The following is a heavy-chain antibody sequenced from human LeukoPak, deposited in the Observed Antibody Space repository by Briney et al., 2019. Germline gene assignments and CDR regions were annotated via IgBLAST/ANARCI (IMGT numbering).Heavy chain of an antibody. CDR3: ARGGYGHNMDV. D-gene: IGHD3-10*01. CDR2: IKNAGIDT. J-gene: IGHJ6*03. Sequence: GGSLRLSCVGSGFMFSNYCMYWVRQAPGKGLVWVSRIKNAGIDTIYADSVKGRFTVSRDNAKNTVYLQMSSLRAEDTAVYYCARGGYGHNMDVWGEGTTVTVSS. V-gene: IGHV3-74*01. CDR1: GFMFSNYC.